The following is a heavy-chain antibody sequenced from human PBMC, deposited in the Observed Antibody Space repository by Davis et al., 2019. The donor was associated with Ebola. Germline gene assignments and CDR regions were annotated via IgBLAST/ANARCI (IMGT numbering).Heavy chain of an antibody. D-gene: IGHD1-26*01. CDR3: AKDGRFSGSYPSFFDY. CDR1: GFTFDDYA. Sequence: GESLKISCAASGFTFDDYAMHWVRQAPGKGLEWVSLISGDGGSTYYADSVKGRITISRDNSKNSLYLQMNSLRTEDTALYYCAKDGRFSGSYPSFFDYWGQGTLVTVSS. J-gene: IGHJ4*02. CDR2: ISGDGGST. V-gene: IGHV3-43*02.